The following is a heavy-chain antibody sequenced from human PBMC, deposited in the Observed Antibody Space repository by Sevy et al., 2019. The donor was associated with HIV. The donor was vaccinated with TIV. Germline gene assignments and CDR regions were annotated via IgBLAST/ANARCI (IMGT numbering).Heavy chain of an antibody. CDR3: AKEGSGYDA. CDR1: GFTFSSYV. CDR2: ISGSGGNT. V-gene: IGHV3-23*01. Sequence: GALRLSCAVSGFTFSSYVITWVRQAPGKGLEWVSTISGSGGNTYYADSVKGRFTISRDNSNKMVFLELTSLRAEDTALYYCAKEGSGYDAWGQGTLVTVSS. J-gene: IGHJ5*02. D-gene: IGHD5-12*01.